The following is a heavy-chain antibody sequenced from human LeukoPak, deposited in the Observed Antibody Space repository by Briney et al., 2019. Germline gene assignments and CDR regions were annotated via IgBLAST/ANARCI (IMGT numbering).Heavy chain of an antibody. CDR1: GYSFTNDW. J-gene: IGHJ3*02. CDR2: MYPGDSDT. D-gene: IGHD3-22*01. Sequence: GESLKISCKGSGYSFTNDWIGWVRQMSGKGLEWMGIMYPGDSDTRYSPSFQGQVTFSADKSITTAYLQWSSLKASDTAMYYCARLGYDSSGYYFAFDIWGQGTMVTVSS. V-gene: IGHV5-51*01. CDR3: ARLGYDSSGYYFAFDI.